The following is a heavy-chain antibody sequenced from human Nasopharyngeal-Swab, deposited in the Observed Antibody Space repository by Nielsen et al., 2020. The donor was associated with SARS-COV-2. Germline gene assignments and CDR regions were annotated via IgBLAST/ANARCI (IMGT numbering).Heavy chain of an antibody. D-gene: IGHD3-10*01. Sequence: GESLKISCAASGFTFSSYWMHWVRQAPGKGLVWVSRINSDGSSTSYADSVKGRFTISRDNAKNTLYLQMNSLRAEDTAVYYCARDPGSADFDYWGQGTLVTVSS. CDR3: ARDPGSADFDY. CDR2: INSDGSST. J-gene: IGHJ4*02. CDR1: GFTFSSYW. V-gene: IGHV3-74*01.